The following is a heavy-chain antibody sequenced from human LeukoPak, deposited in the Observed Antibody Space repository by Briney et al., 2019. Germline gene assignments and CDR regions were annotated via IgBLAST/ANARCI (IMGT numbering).Heavy chain of an antibody. Sequence: GGSLRLSCAASGFTFSDYDMSWIRQAPGKGLEWLSYINIGGTNTHYADSVKGRFTISRDNAKKSLYLEMTNLRAADTAVYYCATDGAGFDTWGQGVLVPVSS. CDR1: GFTFSDYD. V-gene: IGHV3-11*01. J-gene: IGHJ5*02. CDR2: INIGGTNT. CDR3: ATDGAGFDT.